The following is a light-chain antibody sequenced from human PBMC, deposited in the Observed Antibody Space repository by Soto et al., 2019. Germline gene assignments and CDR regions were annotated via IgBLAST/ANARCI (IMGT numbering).Light chain of an antibody. Sequence: MPQSPSYMSSYVGASATITCRASLGISSDLVWYQQKPGKAPKLLIYAASTLQGGVPSRFSGSGSGTEFTLTINSLQPDDFATYYCQHCQSYPWTFGPGTKVDIK. CDR3: QHCQSYPWT. V-gene: IGKV1-9*01. CDR2: AAS. CDR1: LGISSD. J-gene: IGKJ1*01.